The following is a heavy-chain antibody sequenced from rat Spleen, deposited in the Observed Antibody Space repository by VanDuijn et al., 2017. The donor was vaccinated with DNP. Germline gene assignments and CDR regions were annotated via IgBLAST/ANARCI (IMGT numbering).Heavy chain of an antibody. CDR1: GFSLTSYN. J-gene: IGHJ1*01. V-gene: IGHV2-30*01. CDR3: AREGSVVLGYFDF. CDR2: IWTGGST. Sequence: QVQLKESGPGLVQPSQTLSLTCTVSGFSLTSYNVHWVRQPTGKGLEWMGIIWTGGSTDYNSALKSRLSISRDTSKSQVFLKMNSLQTDDIATYYCAREGSVVLGYFDFWGPGTMVTVSS. D-gene: IGHD4-2*01.